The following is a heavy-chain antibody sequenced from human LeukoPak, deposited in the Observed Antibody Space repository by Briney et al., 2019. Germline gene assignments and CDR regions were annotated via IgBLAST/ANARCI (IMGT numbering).Heavy chain of an antibody. CDR3: ARGGRVRSSPNWFDP. D-gene: IGHD3-10*02. CDR1: GGSFSGYY. V-gene: IGHV4-34*01. CDR2: INHSGST. J-gene: IGHJ5*02. Sequence: SETLSLTCAVYGGSFSGYYWSWIRQPPGKGLEWIGEINHSGSTNYNPSLKSRVTMSVDTSKNQFSLKLSSVTAADTAVYYCARGGRVRSSPNWFDPWGQRTLVTVSS.